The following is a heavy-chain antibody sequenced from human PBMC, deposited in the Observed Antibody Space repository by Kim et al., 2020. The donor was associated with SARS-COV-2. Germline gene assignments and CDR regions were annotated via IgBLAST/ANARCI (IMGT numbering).Heavy chain of an antibody. CDR3: ARDPNYYDSSGHLGGFD. Sequence: GGSLRLSCAASGFTFSSYGMHWVRQAPGKGLEWVTLIWFDGSNKYYADSEKGRFTISRDNSKNTLYLQMNSLRAEDTAVYYCARDPNYYDSSGHLGGFD. J-gene: IGHJ4*01. CDR1: GFTFSSYG. D-gene: IGHD3-22*01. CDR2: IWFDGSNK. V-gene: IGHV3-33*01.